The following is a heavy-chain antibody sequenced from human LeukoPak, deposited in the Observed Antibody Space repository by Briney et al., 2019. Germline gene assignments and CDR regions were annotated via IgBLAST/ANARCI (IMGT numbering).Heavy chain of an antibody. CDR2: IWYDGSNK. Sequence: TGGSLRLSCAASGFTFSSYGMHWVRQAPGKGLEWVAVIWYDGSNKYYADSVKGRFTISRDNSKNTLYLQMNSLRAEGTAVYYCARDDYDSSGYMGFDYWGQGTLVTVSS. V-gene: IGHV3-33*01. J-gene: IGHJ4*02. D-gene: IGHD3-22*01. CDR3: ARDDYDSSGYMGFDY. CDR1: GFTFSSYG.